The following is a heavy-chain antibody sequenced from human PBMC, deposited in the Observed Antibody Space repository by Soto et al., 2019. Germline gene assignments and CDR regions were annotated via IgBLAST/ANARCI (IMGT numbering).Heavy chain of an antibody. Sequence: SETLSLTCTVSGGSISSYYWSWIRQPPGKGLEWIGYIYYSGSTNYNPSLKSRVTISVDTSKNQFSLKLSSVTAADTAVYYCARHDPIAAAGTVFDYWGQGTLVTVSS. CDR2: IYYSGST. V-gene: IGHV4-59*08. CDR3: ARHDPIAAAGTVFDY. CDR1: GGSISSYY. D-gene: IGHD6-13*01. J-gene: IGHJ4*02.